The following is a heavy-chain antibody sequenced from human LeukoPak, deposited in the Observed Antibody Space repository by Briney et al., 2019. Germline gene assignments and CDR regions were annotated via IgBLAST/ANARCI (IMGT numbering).Heavy chain of an antibody. J-gene: IGHJ4*02. CDR1: GFTFSSYA. V-gene: IGHV3-23*01. CDR2: ISGSGGNT. CDR3: AKDRGFTVTSGVDY. D-gene: IGHD4-17*01. Sequence: GGSLRLSCAASGFTFSSYAMNWVRQAPGKGLEWVSAISGSGGNTYYADSVKGRFTISRDNSKNTLYLQMNSLRAEDTAVHYCAKDRGFTVTSGVDYWGQGTLVTVSS.